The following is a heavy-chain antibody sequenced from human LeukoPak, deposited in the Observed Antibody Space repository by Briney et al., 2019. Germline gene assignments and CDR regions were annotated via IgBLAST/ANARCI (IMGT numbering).Heavy chain of an antibody. CDR3: ARGVEGSSADAFDI. CDR1: GYTFTCSY. D-gene: IGHD2-2*01. Sequence: ASVTVSFTASGYTFTCSYLHWVRQAPGQGLEWMGWINPNSGDTNSAQRFQGRVTMTRDTSISTAYMDLSRLRSDDTAVYYCARGVEGSSADAFDIWGQGTMVTVSS. J-gene: IGHJ3*02. V-gene: IGHV1-2*02. CDR2: INPNSGDT.